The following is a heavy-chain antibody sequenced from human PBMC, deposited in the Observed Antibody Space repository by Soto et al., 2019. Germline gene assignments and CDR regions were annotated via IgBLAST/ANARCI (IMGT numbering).Heavy chain of an antibody. CDR3: ARLTIRYYFDY. J-gene: IGHJ4*02. Sequence: QLQLQESGPGLVKPSETLSLTCTVSGGSISSSSYYWGWIRQPPGKGLEWIGSIYYSGSTYYNPSLKSRVTISVDTSKNQCSLKLSSVTAADTAVYYCARLTIRYYFDYWGQGTLVTVSS. CDR1: GGSISSSSYY. CDR2: IYYSGST. V-gene: IGHV4-39*01. D-gene: IGHD1-1*01.